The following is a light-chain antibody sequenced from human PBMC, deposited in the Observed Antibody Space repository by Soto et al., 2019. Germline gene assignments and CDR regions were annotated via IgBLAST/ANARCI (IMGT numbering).Light chain of an antibody. CDR1: SSDVGSYNL. CDR3: CSYAGSSTSV. Sequence: QSVLTQPASVSGSPGQSITISCTGTSSDVGSYNLVSWYQQHPGKAPKLMIYEGSKRPSGVSNRFSGSKSGNTASLTISGLQDEDEADYYCCSYAGSSTSVFGGGTKLIVL. CDR2: EGS. J-gene: IGLJ2*01. V-gene: IGLV2-23*01.